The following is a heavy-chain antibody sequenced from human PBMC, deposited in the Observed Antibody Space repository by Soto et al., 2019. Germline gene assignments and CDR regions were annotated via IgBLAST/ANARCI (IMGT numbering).Heavy chain of an antibody. CDR3: TSLDSNGYYPQNHN. Sequence: QVILAQSGAEVKKPGSSVKVSCKVSGGSFSSFSINWVRQAPGQRFEWMGGIIPILGTANFTQKFQDRVTFTADESTATAYMTRSSLTSEDTAFYYCTSLDSNGYYPQNHNWGPGTEVTVSA. D-gene: IGHD4-17*01. CDR2: IIPILGTA. CDR1: GGSFSSFS. V-gene: IGHV1-69*01. J-gene: IGHJ4*02.